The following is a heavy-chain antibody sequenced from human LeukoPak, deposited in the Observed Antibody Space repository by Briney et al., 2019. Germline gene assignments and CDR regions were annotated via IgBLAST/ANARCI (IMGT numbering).Heavy chain of an antibody. CDR3: ARREGGYPFDY. V-gene: IGHV4-59*01. CDR2: IYYSGST. J-gene: IGHJ4*02. D-gene: IGHD5-12*01. CDR1: GGSISGYY. Sequence: PSETLSLTCTVSGGSISGYYWSWIRQPPGKGLEWIGYIYYSGSTNYNPSLKSRVTISVDTSKNQFSLKLSSVTAADTAVYYCARREGGYPFDYWGQGTLVTVSS.